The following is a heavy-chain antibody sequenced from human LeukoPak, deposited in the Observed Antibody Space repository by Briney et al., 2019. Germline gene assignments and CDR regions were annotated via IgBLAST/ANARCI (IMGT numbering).Heavy chain of an antibody. CDR3: AVKGRWLQPHFDY. J-gene: IGHJ4*02. D-gene: IGHD5-24*01. CDR1: GFTFSSYW. CDR2: ISGSGGST. Sequence: GGSLRLSCAASGFTFSSYWMSWVRQALGKGLEWVSAISGSGGSTYYADSVKGRFTISRDNSKNTLYLQMNSLRAEDTAVYYCAVKGRWLQPHFDYWGQGTLVTVSS. V-gene: IGHV3-23*01.